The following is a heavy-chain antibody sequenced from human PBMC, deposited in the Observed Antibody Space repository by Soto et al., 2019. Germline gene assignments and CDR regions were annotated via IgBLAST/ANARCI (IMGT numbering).Heavy chain of an antibody. V-gene: IGHV1-18*01. J-gene: IGHJ5*02. D-gene: IGHD2-8*02. CDR2: ISAYNGNT. Sequence: ASVKVSCKASGYTFTSYGIIWVRQAPGQGLEWMGWISAYNGNTNYAQKLQGRVTMTTDTSTSTAYMELRSLRSDDTAVYYCARDRGLVVLDWFDPWGQGTLVTVSS. CDR3: ARDRGLVVLDWFDP. CDR1: GYTFTSYG.